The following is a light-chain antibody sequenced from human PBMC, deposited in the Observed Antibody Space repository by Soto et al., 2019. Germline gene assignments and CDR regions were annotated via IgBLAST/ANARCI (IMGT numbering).Light chain of an antibody. CDR3: HQYAGTPPT. V-gene: IGKV3-20*01. Sequence: EIVLTQSPGTLSLSPGERATLSCRASQSVNSNYLAWYQRKPGQAPRLLIYGASNRATDIPYRFSASGSGTDFTLTLTRLEAEDFAVYYCHQYAGTPPTFGQGTKVEVK. J-gene: IGKJ1*01. CDR1: QSVNSNY. CDR2: GAS.